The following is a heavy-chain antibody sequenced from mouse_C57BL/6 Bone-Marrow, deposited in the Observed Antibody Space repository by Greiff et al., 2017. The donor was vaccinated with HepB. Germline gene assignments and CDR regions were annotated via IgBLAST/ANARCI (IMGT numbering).Heavy chain of an antibody. J-gene: IGHJ3*01. CDR1: GYTFTSYD. CDR2: IYPRDGNT. CDR3: ARWITSVPAWFAY. V-gene: IGHV1-85*01. D-gene: IGHD1-1*01. Sequence: QVQLKESGPELVKPGASVKLSCKASGYTFTSYDINWVKQRPGQGLEWIGWIYPRDGNTKYNEKFKGKATLTVDTSSSTAYMELHSLTSEDSAVYFCARWITSVPAWFAYWGQGTLVTVSA.